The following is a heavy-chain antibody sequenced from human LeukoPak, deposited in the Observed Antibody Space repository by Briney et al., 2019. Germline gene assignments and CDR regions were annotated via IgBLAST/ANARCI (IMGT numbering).Heavy chain of an antibody. Sequence: ASVKVSCKASGYTFAGYAIFWVRQAPGQRLEWMGWVSAGNGNTRYSQKFHDRLTISRDTPASTVYMELSSLRSEDTAIYYCARDRGNYLLHYWGQGTLVTVSS. V-gene: IGHV1-3*01. CDR1: GYTFAGYA. CDR3: ARDRGNYLLHY. CDR2: VSAGNGNT. J-gene: IGHJ4*02. D-gene: IGHD1-26*01.